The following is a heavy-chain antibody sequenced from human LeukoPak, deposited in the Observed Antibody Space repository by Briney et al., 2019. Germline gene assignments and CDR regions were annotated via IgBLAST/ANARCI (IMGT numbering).Heavy chain of an antibody. V-gene: IGHV4-59*12. CDR2: IYYSGST. CDR3: ARDRFDDSSGYYYHYYYYMDV. D-gene: IGHD3-22*01. Sequence: SETLSLTCTVSGGSISSYYWSWIRQPPGKRLEWIGSIYYSGSTHYNPSLKSRVTISVDTSKNQFSLKLSSVTAADTAVYYCARDRFDDSSGYYYHYYYYMDVWGKGTTVTVSS. CDR1: GGSISSYY. J-gene: IGHJ6*03.